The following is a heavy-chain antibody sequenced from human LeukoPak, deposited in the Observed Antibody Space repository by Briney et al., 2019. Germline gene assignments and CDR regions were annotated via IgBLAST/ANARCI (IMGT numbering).Heavy chain of an antibody. CDR3: CHSLSGRTGAFDI. V-gene: IGHV4-4*09. D-gene: IGHD2-21*01. CDR1: DGSISNSF. Sequence: PSETLSLTCTVPDGSISNSFWNWVRQPPGKGLEWIAYIHTSGSTNYNPAFKSRVTLSVDTSKNQFSLQLDSVTPEDTAVYYCCHSLSGRTGAFDIWGRGTVVTVSS. CDR2: IHTSGST. J-gene: IGHJ3*02.